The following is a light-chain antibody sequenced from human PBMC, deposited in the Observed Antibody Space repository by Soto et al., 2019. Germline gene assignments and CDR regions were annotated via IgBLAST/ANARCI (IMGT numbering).Light chain of an antibody. CDR3: QQLNSYPIT. V-gene: IGKV1-9*01. CDR2: AAS. Sequence: IQLTQSPSSLSASVGDRVTITCRASQGISSYLAWYQQKPGKAPKLLIYAASTLQSGVPSRFSGSGSGTDFTLTISSLQPEDFAIYYCQQLNSYPITFGGGTKVDIK. CDR1: QGISSY. J-gene: IGKJ4*01.